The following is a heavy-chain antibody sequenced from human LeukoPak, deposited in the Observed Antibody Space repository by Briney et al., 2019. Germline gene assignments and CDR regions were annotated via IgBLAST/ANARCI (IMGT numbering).Heavy chain of an antibody. CDR2: INPNSGGT. Sequence: ASVKVSCKASGYTFTGYYMHWVREAPGHGLEWMGGINPNSGGTNYAQKFQGRVTMTRDTSISTAYMELSRLRSDDTAVYYCARAEYGSGSYHPDSWGQGTLVTVSS. CDR3: ARAEYGSGSYHPDS. CDR1: GYTFTGYY. J-gene: IGHJ4*02. V-gene: IGHV1-2*02. D-gene: IGHD3-10*01.